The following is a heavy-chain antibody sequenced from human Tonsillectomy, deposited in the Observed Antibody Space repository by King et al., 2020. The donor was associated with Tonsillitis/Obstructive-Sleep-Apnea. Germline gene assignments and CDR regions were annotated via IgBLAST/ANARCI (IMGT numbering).Heavy chain of an antibody. CDR1: GGSISSSSSY. Sequence: LQLQESGPGLVKPSETLSLACTVSGGSISSSSSYWDWIRQPPGKGLEWLGSSYYSGSTYYNPSLKSRVTISVDTSKNQFSLKLSSVTAADTAVYYCARLLHSDFWIGYDLQKYTWFDPWGQGTLVTVSS. D-gene: IGHD3-3*01. CDR2: SYYSGST. V-gene: IGHV4-39*01. J-gene: IGHJ5*02. CDR3: ARLLHSDFWIGYDLQKYTWFDP.